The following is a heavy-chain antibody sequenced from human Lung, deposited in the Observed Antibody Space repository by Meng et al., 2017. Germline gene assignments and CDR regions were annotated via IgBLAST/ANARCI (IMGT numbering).Heavy chain of an antibody. J-gene: IGHJ4*01. CDR1: GFTFSNAW. CDR3: SGHVDY. Sequence: VQRVDTWGGFVKPGGALRLSCAAFGFTFSNAWMTRVRQAPGKGLEWIGRMKSNVDGGTVDYAAAVKGRFFISRDDSENTFYLQMNSLKTEDTAVYYCSGHVDYWGHGTLVTVSS. V-gene: IGHV3-15*01. CDR2: MKSNVDGGTV.